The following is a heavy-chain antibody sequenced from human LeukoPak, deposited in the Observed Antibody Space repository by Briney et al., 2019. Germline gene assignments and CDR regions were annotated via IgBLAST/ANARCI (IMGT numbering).Heavy chain of an antibody. CDR1: GFTFSSYS. V-gene: IGHV3-21*01. Sequence: GGSLRLSCAASGFTFSSYSMNWVRQAPGKGLEWVSSISSSSSYIYYADSVKGRFTISRDNAKNSLYLQMNSLRAEDTAVYYCAREGAVAVAGTLDYWGQGTLVTVSS. D-gene: IGHD6-19*01. CDR3: AREGAVAVAGTLDY. J-gene: IGHJ4*02. CDR2: ISSSSSYI.